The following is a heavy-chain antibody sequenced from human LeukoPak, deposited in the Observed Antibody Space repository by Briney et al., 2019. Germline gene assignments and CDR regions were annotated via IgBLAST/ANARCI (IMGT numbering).Heavy chain of an antibody. CDR3: AKSGLGDHGIFAGRGSPYYYYYLDV. V-gene: IGHV3-43*01. D-gene: IGHD2-21*02. Sequence: GGCLRLSCTASGFTFTDFVMQWVRQVPGKSLEWVALISRDRGTTDYASSVEGRFTISRDNTQKSLFLEMNNLGTEDTALYYCAKSGLGDHGIFAGRGSPYYYYYLDVWGTGSTVIVSS. CDR1: GFTFTDFV. J-gene: IGHJ6*03. CDR2: ISRDRGTT.